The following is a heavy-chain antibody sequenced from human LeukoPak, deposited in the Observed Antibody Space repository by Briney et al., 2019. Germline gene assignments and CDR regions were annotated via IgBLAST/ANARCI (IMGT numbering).Heavy chain of an antibody. CDR1: GFTFSSYW. Sequence: GGSLRLSCAASGFTFSSYWMHWVRQAPGKGLVWVSRINSDGSSTSYADSVKGRFTISRDNAKNTLYLQMNSLRAEDTAVYYCARGERITMIVADPNWFDPWGQGTLVTVSS. J-gene: IGHJ5*02. CDR2: INSDGSST. CDR3: ARGERITMIVADPNWFDP. V-gene: IGHV3-74*01. D-gene: IGHD3-22*01.